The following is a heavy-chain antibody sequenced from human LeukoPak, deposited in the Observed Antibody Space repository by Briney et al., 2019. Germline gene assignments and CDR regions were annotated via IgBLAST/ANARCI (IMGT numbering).Heavy chain of an antibody. CDR2: IYYSGST. V-gene: IGHV4-59*01. CDR1: GGSISSYY. CDR3: ASGGDYVLDY. Sequence: SETLSLTCTVSGGSISSYYWSWIRQPPGKGLEWIGYIYYSGSTNYNPSLESRVTISVDTSKNQFSLKLSSVTAADTAVYYCASGGDYVLDYWGQGTLVTVSS. J-gene: IGHJ4*02. D-gene: IGHD4-17*01.